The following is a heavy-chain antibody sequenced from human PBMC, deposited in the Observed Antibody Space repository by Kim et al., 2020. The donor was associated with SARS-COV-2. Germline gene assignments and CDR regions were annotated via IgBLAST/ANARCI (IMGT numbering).Heavy chain of an antibody. J-gene: IGHJ4*02. CDR1: GFTFSSYG. Sequence: GGYLRLYCAASGFTFSSYGMHWVRQAPGKGLEWVAVISYDGSNKYYADSVKGRFTISRDNSKNTMYLQMNSLRAEDTAVYYCAKLGYSSGWRGIDYWCQG. CDR3: AKLGYSSGWRGIDY. D-gene: IGHD6-19*01. CDR2: ISYDGSNK. V-gene: IGHV3-30*18.